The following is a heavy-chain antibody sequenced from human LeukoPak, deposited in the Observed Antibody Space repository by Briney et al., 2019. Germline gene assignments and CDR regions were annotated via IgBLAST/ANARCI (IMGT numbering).Heavy chain of an antibody. CDR2: ISGSGGST. CDR3: TKGTIWLPFDY. V-gene: IGHV3-23*01. Sequence: GGSLRLSCAASGFTFSNYAMSWARQAPGKGLEWVSAISGSGGSTYYADSVKGRFTISGDNSKNTLYLQMNSLRAEDTAVYHCTKGTIWLPFDYWGQGTLVTVSS. CDR1: GFTFSNYA. J-gene: IGHJ4*02. D-gene: IGHD5-18*01.